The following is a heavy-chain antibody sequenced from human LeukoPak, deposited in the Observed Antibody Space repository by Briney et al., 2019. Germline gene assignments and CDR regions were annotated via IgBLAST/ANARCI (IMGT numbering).Heavy chain of an antibody. V-gene: IGHV3-7*01. Sequence: GGSLRLSCAVSGFTFTNYWMTWVRQAPGKGLEWVANIDQDETEKFYVDSVVGRFTISRDNGKNFLYLQMNSLRAEDTAVYYCAKDGSPYFTSDGIDYWGQGTLVTVSS. CDR2: IDQDETEK. J-gene: IGHJ4*02. CDR3: AKDGSPYFTSDGIDY. CDR1: GFTFTNYW. D-gene: IGHD1-1*01.